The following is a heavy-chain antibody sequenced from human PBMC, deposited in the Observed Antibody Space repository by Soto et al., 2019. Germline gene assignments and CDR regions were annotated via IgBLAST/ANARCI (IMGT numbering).Heavy chain of an antibody. V-gene: IGHV4-59*01. CDR3: AREAYYDFWSGYYDAFDI. J-gene: IGHJ3*02. D-gene: IGHD3-3*01. Sequence: SETLSLTCTVSGGSISSYYWSWIRQPPGKGLEWIGYIYYSGSTNYNPSLKSRVTISVDTSKNHFSLKLSPVTAADTAVYYCAREAYYDFWSGYYDAFDIWGQGTMVTVSS. CDR2: IYYSGST. CDR1: GGSISSYY.